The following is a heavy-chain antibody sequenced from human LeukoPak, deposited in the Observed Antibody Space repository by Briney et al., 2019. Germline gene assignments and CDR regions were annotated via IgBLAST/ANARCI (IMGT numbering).Heavy chain of an antibody. D-gene: IGHD3-9*01. Sequence: GGSLRLSCAASGFTFSSYAMSWVRQAPGKGLEWVSAISGSGGSTYYADSVKGRFTISRDNSKNTLYLQMNSLRAEDTAVCYCAKGLLRYFDWLLDYFDYWGQGTLVTVSS. CDR3: AKGLLRYFDWLLDYFDY. CDR1: GFTFSSYA. V-gene: IGHV3-23*01. CDR2: ISGSGGST. J-gene: IGHJ4*02.